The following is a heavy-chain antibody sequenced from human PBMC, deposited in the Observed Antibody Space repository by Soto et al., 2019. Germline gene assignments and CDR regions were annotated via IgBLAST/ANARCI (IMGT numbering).Heavy chain of an antibody. CDR2: INPNSGGT. V-gene: IGHV1-2*02. CDR3: ARDWVDTAIQGHYYYYYGMDV. CDR1: GYTFTGYY. J-gene: IGHJ6*02. Sequence: GASVKVSCKVSGYTFTGYYMHWVRQAPGQGLEWMGWINPNSGGTNYAQKFQGRVTMTRDTSISTAYMELSRLRSDDTAVYYCARDWVDTAIQGHYYYYYGMDVWGQGTTVTVSS. D-gene: IGHD5-18*01.